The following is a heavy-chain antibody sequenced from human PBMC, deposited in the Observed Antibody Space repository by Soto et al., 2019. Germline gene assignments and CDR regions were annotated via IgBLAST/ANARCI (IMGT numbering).Heavy chain of an antibody. CDR2: MNPNSGNT. V-gene: IGHV1-8*01. Sequence: GASVKVSCKASGYTFTSYDINWVRQATGQGLEWMGWMNPNSGNTGYAQKFQGRVTMTRNTSISTAYMELSSLRSEDTAVYYCARASERYYYDSSGYTTDYRGKCTRVTVS. D-gene: IGHD3-22*01. CDR1: GYTFTSYD. CDR3: ARASERYYYDSSGYTTDY. J-gene: IGHJ4*02.